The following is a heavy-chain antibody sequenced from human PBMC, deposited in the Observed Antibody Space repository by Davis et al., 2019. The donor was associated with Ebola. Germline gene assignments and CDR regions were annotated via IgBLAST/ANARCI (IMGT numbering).Heavy chain of an antibody. Sequence: PGGSLRLSCAASGFTFSSYSMNWVRQAPGKGLEWVSSISSSSIYIYYADSVKGRFTISRDNAKNSLYLQMNSLRAEDTAVYYCARGVGATTGWFDPWGQGTLVTVSS. D-gene: IGHD1-26*01. V-gene: IGHV3-21*01. CDR1: GFTFSSYS. CDR2: ISSSSIYI. J-gene: IGHJ5*02. CDR3: ARGVGATTGWFDP.